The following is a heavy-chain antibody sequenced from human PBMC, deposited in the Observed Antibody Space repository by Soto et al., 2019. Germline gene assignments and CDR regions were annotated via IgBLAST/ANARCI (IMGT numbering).Heavy chain of an antibody. J-gene: IGHJ5*02. CDR3: ATSYCSGGSCSVDTAMVTVNRFDP. CDR1: GGSFSGYY. D-gene: IGHD2-15*01. CDR2: INHSGST. Sequence: SETLSLTCAVYGGSFSGYYWSWIRQPPGKGLEWIGEINHSGSTNYNPSLKSRVTISVDTSKNQFSLKLSSVTAADTAVYYCATSYCSGGSCSVDTAMVTVNRFDPWGQGTLVTVSS. V-gene: IGHV4-34*01.